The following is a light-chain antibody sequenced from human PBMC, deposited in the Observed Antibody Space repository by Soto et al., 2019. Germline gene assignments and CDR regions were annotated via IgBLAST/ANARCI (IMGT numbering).Light chain of an antibody. CDR1: SRDVGAYDY. V-gene: IGLV2-14*03. CDR2: YVD. Sequence: QSVLTQPASVSGSPGQSITISCTGTSRDVGAYDYVSWYLQYPDKAPQLLIYYVDHRPSGVSSRFSGSKSGNTASLTISGLQAEDEGDYYCCSYADGSTHVFGTGTKVTVL. CDR3: CSYADGSTHV. J-gene: IGLJ1*01.